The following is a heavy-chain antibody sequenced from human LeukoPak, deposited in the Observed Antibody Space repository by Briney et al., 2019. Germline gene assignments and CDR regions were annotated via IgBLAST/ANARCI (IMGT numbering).Heavy chain of an antibody. J-gene: IGHJ5*02. V-gene: IGHV4-4*09. D-gene: IGHD2-15*01. CDR3: ARLRGYCSGGSCYGWFDP. Sequence: SDTLSLTCTVSGGSISSYYWSWIRQPPGKGLEWFGYIYTSGSTNSNPSLKSRVTISVDTSKNQFSLKLSSVTAADTAVYYCARLRGYCSGGSCYGWFDPWGQGTLVTVSS. CDR2: IYTSGST. CDR1: GGSISSYY.